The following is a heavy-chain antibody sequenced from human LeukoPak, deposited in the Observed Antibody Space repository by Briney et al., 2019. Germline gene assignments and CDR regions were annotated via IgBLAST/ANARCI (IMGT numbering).Heavy chain of an antibody. CDR2: IKPNSGGT. CDR3: AREGYCSSTSCYHFDY. J-gene: IGHJ4*02. Sequence: ASVKVSCKASGYTFTSYDINWVRQATVHGLGGTGLIKPNSGGTNYAQKFQGRVTMTRDTSISTAYMELSRLRSDDTAVYYCAREGYCSSTSCYHFDYWGQGTLVTVSS. CDR1: GYTFTSYD. V-gene: IGHV1-2*02. D-gene: IGHD2-2*01.